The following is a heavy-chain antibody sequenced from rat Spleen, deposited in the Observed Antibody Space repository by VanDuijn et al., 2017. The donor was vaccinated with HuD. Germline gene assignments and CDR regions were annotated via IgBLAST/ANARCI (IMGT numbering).Heavy chain of an antibody. V-gene: IGHV5-29*01. Sequence: EVQLVESDGGLVQPGRSLKLSCAASGFTFSAYYMAWVRQAPTKGLEWVATISYDGRRIYYRDSVKGRFTISRDNAKSTLSLQMDSLRSEDTATYYCARRGYYAYYFDYWGQGVMVTVSS. D-gene: IGHD1-6*01. CDR3: ARRGYYAYYFDY. CDR2: ISYDGRRI. J-gene: IGHJ2*01. CDR1: GFTFSAYY.